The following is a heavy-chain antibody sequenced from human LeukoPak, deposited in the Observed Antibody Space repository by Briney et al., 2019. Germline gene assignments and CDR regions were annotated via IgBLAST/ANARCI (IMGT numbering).Heavy chain of an antibody. CDR1: GDSVSSNSAA. CDR2: TYYRSKWYN. J-gene: IGHJ4*02. V-gene: IGHV6-1*01. CDR3: ARSVQSGYDSFGSLDFDY. D-gene: IGHD5-12*01. Sequence: SQTLSLTCAISGDSVSSNSAAWNWIRQSPSRGLEWLGRTYYRSKWYNDYAVSVKSRITTNPDTSKNQFSLQLNSVTPEDTAVYYCARSVQSGYDSFGSLDFDYWGQGTLVTVSS.